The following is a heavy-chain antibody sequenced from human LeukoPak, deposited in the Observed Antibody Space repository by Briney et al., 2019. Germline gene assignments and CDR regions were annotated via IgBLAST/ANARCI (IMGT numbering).Heavy chain of an antibody. Sequence: GGSLRLSCAASGFTFSDYYMSWIRQAPGKGLGWVSYISSSGSTIYYADSVKGRFTISRDNAKNSLYLQMNSLRAEDTAVYYCATALGYCSGGSCYPDAFDIWGQGTMVTVSS. CDR1: GFTFSDYY. J-gene: IGHJ3*02. CDR3: ATALGYCSGGSCYPDAFDI. V-gene: IGHV3-11*04. CDR2: ISSSGSTI. D-gene: IGHD2-15*01.